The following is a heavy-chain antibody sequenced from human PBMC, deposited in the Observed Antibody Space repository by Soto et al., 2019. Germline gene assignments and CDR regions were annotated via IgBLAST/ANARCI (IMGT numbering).Heavy chain of an antibody. D-gene: IGHD1-26*01. CDR2: IWYDGSNK. CDR1: GFTFSSYG. V-gene: IGHV3-33*01. CDR3: ARDPSYRSYYYYGMAV. Sequence: QVQLVESGGGVVQPGRSLRLSCAASGFTFSSYGMHWVRQAPGKGLEWVAVIWYDGSNKYYADSVKGRFTISRDNSKNTLYRQMNSLRAEDTAVYYCARDPSYRSYYYYGMAVWGQGTTVTVSS. J-gene: IGHJ6*02.